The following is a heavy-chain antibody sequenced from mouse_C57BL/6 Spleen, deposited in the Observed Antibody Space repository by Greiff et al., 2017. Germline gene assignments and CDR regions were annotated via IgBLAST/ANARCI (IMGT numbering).Heavy chain of an antibody. J-gene: IGHJ4*01. CDR1: GFTFSDYY. CDR2: INYDGSST. V-gene: IGHV5-16*01. D-gene: IGHD2-12*01. CDR3: AREDSYPYYYAMDY. Sequence: EVQVVESEGGLVQPGSSMKLSCPASGFTFSDYYMAWVRQVPEKGLEWVANINYDGSSTYYLDSLKCRFLISIDNAKNILYLQMSRLKSEDTATYYCAREDSYPYYYAMDYWGQGTSVTVSS.